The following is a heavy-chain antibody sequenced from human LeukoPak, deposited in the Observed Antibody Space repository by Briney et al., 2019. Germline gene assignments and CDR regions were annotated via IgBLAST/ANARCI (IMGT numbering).Heavy chain of an antibody. V-gene: IGHV4-59*08. Sequence: PSETLSLTCTVAGGSISTYYWSWIRQPPGKGLEWIGYIYYSGSTNYNPSLKSRVTISVDTSKNQFSLKLSSVTAADTAVYYCARHRSSGWYSRRNYYYYMGVWGKGTTVTVSS. J-gene: IGHJ6*03. CDR2: IYYSGST. D-gene: IGHD6-19*01. CDR3: ARHRSSGWYSRRNYYYYMGV. CDR1: GGSISTYY.